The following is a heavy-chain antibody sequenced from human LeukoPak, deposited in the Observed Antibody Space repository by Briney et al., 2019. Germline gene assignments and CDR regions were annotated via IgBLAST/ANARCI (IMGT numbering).Heavy chain of an antibody. V-gene: IGHV3-53*01. J-gene: IGHJ4*02. D-gene: IGHD6-13*01. CDR2: IYTGGST. CDR1: GFTVSSNY. Sequence: GGSLRLSCAASGFTVSSNYMSWVRQAPGKGLEWVSVIYTGGSTYYADSVKGRFTISRDNAKNSLYLQMNSLRAEDTAVYYCARDPTSSSWFDYWGQGTLVTVSS. CDR3: ARDPTSSSWFDY.